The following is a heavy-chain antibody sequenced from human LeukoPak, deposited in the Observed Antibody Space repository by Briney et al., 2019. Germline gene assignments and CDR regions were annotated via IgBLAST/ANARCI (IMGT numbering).Heavy chain of an antibody. CDR2: INSDGSST. D-gene: IGHD4-17*01. CDR3: ARSGGNYGDYALY. Sequence: GGSLRLSCAPSGFTFSSHWMHWVRQAPGKGLLWVSRINSDGSSTGYADSAKGRFTLSRDKAKKTLYLQMNSLRAEDTAVYYCARSGGNYGDYALYWGQGALVTVSS. V-gene: IGHV3-74*01. J-gene: IGHJ4*02. CDR1: GFTFSSHW.